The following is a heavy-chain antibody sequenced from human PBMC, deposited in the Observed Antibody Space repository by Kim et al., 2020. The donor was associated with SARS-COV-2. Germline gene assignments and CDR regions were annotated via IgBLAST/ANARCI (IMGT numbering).Heavy chain of an antibody. D-gene: IGHD3-9*01. J-gene: IGHJ4*02. Sequence: GGSLRLSCAASGFTVSSNYMSWVRQAPGKGLEWVSVIYSGGSTYYADSVKGRFTISRDNSKNTLYLQMNSLRTEDTAVYYCARGDDILTGYHYYYFDYWGQGTLVTVSS. CDR2: IYSGGST. CDR3: ARGDDILTGYHYYYFDY. V-gene: IGHV3-66*01. CDR1: GFTVSSNY.